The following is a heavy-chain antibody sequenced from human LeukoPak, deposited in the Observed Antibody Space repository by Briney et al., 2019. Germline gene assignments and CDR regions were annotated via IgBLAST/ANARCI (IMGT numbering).Heavy chain of an antibody. J-gene: IGHJ3*02. CDR1: GFTFSSYG. Sequence: GGSLRLSCAASGFTFSSYGMHWVRQAPGKGLEWVAVISYDGSNKYYADSVKGRFTISRDNSKNTLYLQMNSLRAEDTAVYYCAKIPGEQQLVLDAFDIWGQGTMVTVSS. V-gene: IGHV3-30*18. D-gene: IGHD6-13*01. CDR3: AKIPGEQQLVLDAFDI. CDR2: ISYDGSNK.